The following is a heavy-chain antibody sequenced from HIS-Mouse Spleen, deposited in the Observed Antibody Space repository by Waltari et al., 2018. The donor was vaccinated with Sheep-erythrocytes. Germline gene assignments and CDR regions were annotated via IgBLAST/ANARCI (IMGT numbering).Heavy chain of an antibody. CDR3: AQTGATTPHFDY. V-gene: IGHV1-69*04. Sequence: QVQLVQSGAEVKKPGSSVKVSCKASGGTFSSYAISWVRQAPGQGLEWMGRIIPLLGIANYAQKFQGRVTITADKSTSTAYMELSSLRSEDTAVYYCAQTGATTPHFDYWGHGTLVTVSS. D-gene: IGHD1-26*01. CDR1: GGTFSSYA. J-gene: IGHJ4*01. CDR2: IIPLLGIA.